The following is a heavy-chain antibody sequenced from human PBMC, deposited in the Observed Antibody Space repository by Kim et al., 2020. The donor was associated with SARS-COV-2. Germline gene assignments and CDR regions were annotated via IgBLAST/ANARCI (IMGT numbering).Heavy chain of an antibody. D-gene: IGHD5-12*01. Sequence: ASVKVSCKASGYTFTGYYMHWVRQAPGQGLEWMGWINPNSGGTNYAQKFQGRVTMTRDTSISKAYMELSRLRSDDTAVYYCASRTEMATISDAFDIWGQGTMVTVSS. CDR2: INPNSGGT. V-gene: IGHV1-2*02. CDR1: GYTFTGYY. J-gene: IGHJ3*02. CDR3: ASRTEMATISDAFDI.